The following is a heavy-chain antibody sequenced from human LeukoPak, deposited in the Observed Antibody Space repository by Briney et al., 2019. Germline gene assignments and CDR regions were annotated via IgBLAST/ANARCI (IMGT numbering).Heavy chain of an antibody. CDR1: GFTFDDYA. Sequence: PGGSLRLSCAPSGFTFDDYAFHWVRQAPGQGLEWVALISHDGGNIYYTPSVQGRFTISRDNSKNMLYLQMNSLRREDTAVYYCAREPPFRTGWSQNHFDFWGQGTLVTVSS. CDR3: AREPPFRTGWSQNHFDF. J-gene: IGHJ4*02. V-gene: IGHV3-30*04. CDR2: ISHDGGNI. D-gene: IGHD7-27*01.